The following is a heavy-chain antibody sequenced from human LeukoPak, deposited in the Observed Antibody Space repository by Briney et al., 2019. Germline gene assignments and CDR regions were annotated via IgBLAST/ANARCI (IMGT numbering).Heavy chain of an antibody. D-gene: IGHD3-3*01. Sequence: PSETLSLTCAVYGGSFSGYYWSWIRQPPGKGLERIGEINHSGSTNYNPSLKSRVTISVDTSKNQFSLKLSSVTAADTAVYYCASGRDFWSGYWVDYWGQGTLVTVSS. CDR2: INHSGST. CDR3: ASGRDFWSGYWVDY. CDR1: GGSFSGYY. J-gene: IGHJ4*02. V-gene: IGHV4-34*01.